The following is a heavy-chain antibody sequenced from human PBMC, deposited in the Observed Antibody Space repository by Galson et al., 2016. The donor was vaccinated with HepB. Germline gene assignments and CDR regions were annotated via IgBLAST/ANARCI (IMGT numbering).Heavy chain of an antibody. CDR1: GFNFNIYA. CDR3: ARVVCYLTSGGDCFRWFDP. J-gene: IGHJ5*02. V-gene: IGHV3-23*01. Sequence: SLRLSCAASGFNFNIYAMGWVRQAPGKGLQWVSHISDNGGITEYADSVKGRFTISRDNSKNTLYLQMNSLKAEDTAIYYCARVVCYLTSGGDCFRWFDPWGQGTLVTVSA. D-gene: IGHD2-21*02. CDR2: ISDNGGIT.